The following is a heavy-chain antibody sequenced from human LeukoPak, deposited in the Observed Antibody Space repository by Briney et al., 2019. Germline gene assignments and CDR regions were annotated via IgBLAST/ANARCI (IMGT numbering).Heavy chain of an antibody. V-gene: IGHV4-39*01. CDR1: GGSISSSSYY. CDR3: ARHGDSSGYGGGDY. D-gene: IGHD3-22*01. Sequence: PSETLSLTCTVSGGSISSSSYYWGWIRQPPGKGLEWIGSIYYSGSTYYNPSLKSRVTISVDTSKNQFSLKLSSVTAADTAVYYCARHGDSSGYGGGDYWGQGTLVTVSS. CDR2: IYYSGST. J-gene: IGHJ4*02.